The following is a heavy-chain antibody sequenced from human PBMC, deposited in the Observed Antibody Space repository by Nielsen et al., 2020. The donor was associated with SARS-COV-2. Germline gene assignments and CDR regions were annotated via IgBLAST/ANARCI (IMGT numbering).Heavy chain of an antibody. CDR1: GFTFDDYG. CDR2: INGNGRAT. CDR3: ARAPTDSTGWYVNGFDI. V-gene: IGHV3-20*04. D-gene: IGHD6-19*01. Sequence: GESLKISCAASGFTFDDYGMSWVRQAPGEGLMWLSRINGNGRATNYADSVKGRFTISRDNAKNTLYLQLNSLGGEDTAMYYCARAPTDSTGWYVNGFDIWGQGTLVTVS. J-gene: IGHJ3*02.